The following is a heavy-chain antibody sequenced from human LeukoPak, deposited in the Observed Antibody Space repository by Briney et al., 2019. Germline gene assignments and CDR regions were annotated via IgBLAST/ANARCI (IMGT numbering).Heavy chain of an antibody. D-gene: IGHD4-17*01. V-gene: IGHV3-21*01. Sequence: GGSLRLSCAASGFTFDDYGMSWVRQAPGKGLEWVSSISSSSSYIYYADSVKGRFTISRDNAKNSLYLQMISLRAEDMAVYYCARDLWGITVTTDYFDSWGQGTLVTVSS. CDR2: ISSSSSYI. CDR1: GFTFDDYG. J-gene: IGHJ4*02. CDR3: ARDLWGITVTTDYFDS.